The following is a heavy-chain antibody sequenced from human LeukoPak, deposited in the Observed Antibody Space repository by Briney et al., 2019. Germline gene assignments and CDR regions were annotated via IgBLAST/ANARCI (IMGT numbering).Heavy chain of an antibody. CDR2: ISNTAGFT. J-gene: IGHJ3*01. Sequence: EGSLRLSCAASGFTFSTYAMSWVRQVPGKGLEWVSGISNTAGFTYYADSVKGRFTISRDNSKNTLYLQLNSLRAEDTAVYYCAKSNYYCSDSCQPDDAFDVWGQGTMVTVSS. V-gene: IGHV3-23*01. CDR3: AKSNYYCSDSCQPDDAFDV. CDR1: GFTFSTYA. D-gene: IGHD2-15*01.